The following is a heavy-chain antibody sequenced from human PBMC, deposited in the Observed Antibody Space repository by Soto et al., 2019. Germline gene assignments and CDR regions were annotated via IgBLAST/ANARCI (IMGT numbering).Heavy chain of an antibody. CDR3: ARGSGSYYAY. CDR2: ISYSWST. CDR1: GASVSSGNYY. J-gene: IGHJ4*02. D-gene: IGHD1-26*01. Sequence: SETLSLTCTVSGASVSSGNYYWCWIRQPPGKGLECIGYISYSWSTNYNPSLKSRVTISIDTSKNQFSLKLSSVTAADTAVYYCARGSGSYYAYWGQGTLVTVS. V-gene: IGHV4-61*01.